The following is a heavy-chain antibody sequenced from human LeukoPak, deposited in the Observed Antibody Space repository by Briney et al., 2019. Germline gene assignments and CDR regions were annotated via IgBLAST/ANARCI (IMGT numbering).Heavy chain of an antibody. CDR3: ARVEAYYDSSGNFDY. V-gene: IGHV3-23*01. J-gene: IGHJ4*02. D-gene: IGHD3-22*01. CDR1: GFTFTSYA. Sequence: PGESLRLSCAASGFTFTSYAMSWVRQAPGKGLEWVSVLTGDGNTYYADSVKGRFTNSRDDSKNTLFLQMNSLRAEDTAVYYCARVEAYYDSSGNFDYWGQGTLVTVSS. CDR2: LTGDGNT.